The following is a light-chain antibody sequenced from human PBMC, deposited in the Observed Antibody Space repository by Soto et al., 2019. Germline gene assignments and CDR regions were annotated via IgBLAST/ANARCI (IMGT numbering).Light chain of an antibody. CDR2: GPS. CDR1: QSVSSS. CDR3: QQYDIWPRT. Sequence: EIVMTKSPATLSVSPGERATLSCRASQSVSSSLAWYQQKPGQAPRLLIYGPSTRAAGIPARFSGSGSGTDFTLTISSLQSEDFAVYYCQQYDIWPRTFGQGTKLEIK. V-gene: IGKV3-15*01. J-gene: IGKJ2*01.